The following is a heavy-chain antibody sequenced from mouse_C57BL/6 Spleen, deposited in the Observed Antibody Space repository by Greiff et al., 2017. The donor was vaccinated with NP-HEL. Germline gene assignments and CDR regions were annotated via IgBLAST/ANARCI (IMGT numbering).Heavy chain of an antibody. V-gene: IGHV5-16*01. CDR2: INYDGSST. D-gene: IGHD1-1*01. Sequence: EVQLVESEGGFVQPGSSMKLSCTASGFTFSDYYMAWVRQVPEKGLEWVANINYDGSSTYYLDSLKSRFIISRDNAKIILYLQMSSLKSEDTATYYCARAGSSYDFDYWGQGTTLTVSS. CDR1: GFTFSDYY. J-gene: IGHJ2*01. CDR3: ARAGSSYDFDY.